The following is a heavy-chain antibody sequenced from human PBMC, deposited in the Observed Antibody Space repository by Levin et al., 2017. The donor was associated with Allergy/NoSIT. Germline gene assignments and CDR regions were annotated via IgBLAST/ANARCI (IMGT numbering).Heavy chain of an antibody. J-gene: IGHJ6*02. CDR1: GFTFSSYA. CDR3: AKSEMIVGATTNYYYGMDV. Sequence: PGGSLRLSCAASGFTFSSYAMSWVRQAPGKGLEWVSAISGSGGSTYYADSVKGRFTISRDNSKNTLYLQMNSLRAEDTAVYYCAKSEMIVGATTNYYYGMDVWGQGTTVTVSS. CDR2: ISGSGGST. D-gene: IGHD1-26*01. V-gene: IGHV3-23*01.